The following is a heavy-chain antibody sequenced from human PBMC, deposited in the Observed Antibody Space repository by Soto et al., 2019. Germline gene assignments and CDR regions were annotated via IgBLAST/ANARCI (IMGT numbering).Heavy chain of an antibody. Sequence: ASVKVSCKASGYTITSDYMNWLRQAPGQGLEWMGINNPSGGSTSYAQKFQGRVTMTGDTSTSTVYMELSSLRSDDTAVYYCARSVTADYWGQGTLVTVSS. CDR1: GYTITSDY. CDR3: ARSVTADY. D-gene: IGHD4-4*01. CDR2: NNPSGGST. J-gene: IGHJ4*02. V-gene: IGHV1-46*03.